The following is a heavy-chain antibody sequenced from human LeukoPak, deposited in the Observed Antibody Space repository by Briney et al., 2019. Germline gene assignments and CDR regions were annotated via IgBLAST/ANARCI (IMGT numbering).Heavy chain of an antibody. V-gene: IGHV3-21*01. CDR1: GFTFSSYS. J-gene: IGHJ4*02. D-gene: IGHD6-13*01. CDR2: ISSSSSYI. Sequence: GGSLRLSCAASGFTFSSYSMNWVRQAPGKGLEWVSSISSSSSYIYYADSVKGRFTISRDNAKNSLYLQMNSLRAEDTVVYYCARAPRSSWYYFDYWGQGTLVTVSS. CDR3: ARAPRSSWYYFDY.